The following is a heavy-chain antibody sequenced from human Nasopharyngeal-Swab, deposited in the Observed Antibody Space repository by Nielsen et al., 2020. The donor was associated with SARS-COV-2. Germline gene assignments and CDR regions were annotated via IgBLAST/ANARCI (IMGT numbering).Heavy chain of an antibody. D-gene: IGHD2/OR15-2a*01. CDR2: INHSGST. J-gene: IGHJ5*02. Sequence: WIRQPPGKGLEWIGEINHSGSTNYNPSLKSRVTISVDTSKNQFSLKLSSVTAADTAVYYCARGKRSNYFRVSPPNWFDPWDQGTLVTVSS. CDR3: ARGKRSNYFRVSPPNWFDP. V-gene: IGHV4-34*01.